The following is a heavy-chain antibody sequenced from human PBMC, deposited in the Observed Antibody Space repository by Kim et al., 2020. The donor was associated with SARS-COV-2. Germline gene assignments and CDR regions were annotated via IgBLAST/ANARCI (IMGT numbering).Heavy chain of an antibody. CDR1: GVSFSGYY. Sequence: SETLSLTCAVYGVSFSGYYWSWIRQPPGKGLEWIGEINHSGSTNYNPSLKSRVTISVDTSKNQFSLKLSSVTAADTAVYYCARASSTNARLLDYWGQGTLVTVSS. J-gene: IGHJ4*02. D-gene: IGHD2-2*01. CDR3: ARASSTNARLLDY. CDR2: INHSGST. V-gene: IGHV4-34*01.